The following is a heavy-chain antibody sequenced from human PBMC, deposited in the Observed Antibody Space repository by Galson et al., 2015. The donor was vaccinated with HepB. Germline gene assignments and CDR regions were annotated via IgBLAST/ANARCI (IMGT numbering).Heavy chain of an antibody. V-gene: IGHV3-30-3*01. CDR2: ISYDGSNK. CDR1: GFTFSSYA. J-gene: IGHJ5*02. Sequence: SLRLSCAASGFTFSSYAMHWVRQAPGEGLEWVAVISYDGSNKYYADSVKGRFTISRDNSKNTLYLQMNSLRTEDTAVYYCARGPGYEVVIALYNWFGPWGQGTLVTVSS. CDR3: ARGPGYEVVIALYNWFGP. D-gene: IGHD2-21*01.